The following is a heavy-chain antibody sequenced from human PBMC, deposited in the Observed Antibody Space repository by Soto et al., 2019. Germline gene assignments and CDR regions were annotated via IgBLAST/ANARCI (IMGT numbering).Heavy chain of an antibody. Sequence: GGSLRLSCAASGFTFSSYEMNWVRQAPGRGLEWVSYISSSGSTIYYADSVKGRFTISRDNAKNSLYLQMNSLRAEDTAVYYCARGIVATGYYYYYYGMDVWGQGTTVTVSS. CDR3: ARGIVATGYYYYYYGMDV. V-gene: IGHV3-48*03. CDR1: GFTFSSYE. D-gene: IGHD5-12*01. J-gene: IGHJ6*02. CDR2: ISSSGSTI.